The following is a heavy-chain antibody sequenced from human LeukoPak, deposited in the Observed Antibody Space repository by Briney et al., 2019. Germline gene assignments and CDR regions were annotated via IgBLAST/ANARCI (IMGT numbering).Heavy chain of an antibody. CDR2: ISSGSTI. V-gene: IGHV3-48*03. CDR3: AREGYCSSTSCVYGMDV. Sequence: GGSLRLSCAASGFTFSSYEMNWVRQAPGKGLEWVSYISSGSTIYYADSVKGRFTISRDNAKNSLYLQMNSLRAEDTAVYYCAREGYCSSTSCVYGMDVWGQGTTVTVSS. J-gene: IGHJ6*02. CDR1: GFTFSSYE. D-gene: IGHD2-2*01.